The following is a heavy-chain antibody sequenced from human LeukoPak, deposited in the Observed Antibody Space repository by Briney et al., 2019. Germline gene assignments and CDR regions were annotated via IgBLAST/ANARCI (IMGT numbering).Heavy chain of an antibody. CDR3: AREGEYYAESGNLIDAADV. D-gene: IGHD3-10*01. J-gene: IGHJ3*01. V-gene: IGHV1-69*06. CDR1: GGTFTHFV. Sequence: ASVKVSCKASGGTFTHFVISWLRQAPGQGLEWMGGIAPISGTPVYAQEFQDRVNITADTSTNTAYMEMSSLISEDTAMYYCAREGEYYAESGNLIDAADVWGQGTMVIVSA. CDR2: IAPISGTP.